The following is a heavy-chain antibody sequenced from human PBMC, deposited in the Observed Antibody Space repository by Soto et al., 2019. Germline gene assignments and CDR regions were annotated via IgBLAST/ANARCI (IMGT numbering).Heavy chain of an antibody. J-gene: IGHJ4*02. CDR2: IWYDGSNK. D-gene: IGHD4-17*01. V-gene: IGHV3-33*01. CDR1: GFTFSSYG. CDR3: ARDISGDYGDTFDY. Sequence: QVQLVESGGGVVQPGRSLRLSCAASGFTFSSYGMHWVRQAPGKGLEWVAVIWYDGSNKYYADSVKGRFTISRDNSKNTLYLQMNSLRAEDTAVYYCARDISGDYGDTFDYWGQGTLVTVSS.